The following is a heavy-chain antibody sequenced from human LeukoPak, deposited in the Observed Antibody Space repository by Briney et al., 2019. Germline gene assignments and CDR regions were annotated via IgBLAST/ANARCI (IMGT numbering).Heavy chain of an antibody. CDR1: VFTFSSYS. CDR2: ISSSSSYI. CDR3: ARDYYGSGSAKFDP. J-gene: IGHJ5*02. D-gene: IGHD3-10*01. Sequence: GGSLRLSCAASVFTFSSYSMNWVRQAPGKGLEWVSSISSSSSYIYYADSVKGRFTISRDNAKNSLYLQMNSLRAEDTAVYYCARDYYGSGSAKFDPRGQGTLVTVSS. V-gene: IGHV3-21*01.